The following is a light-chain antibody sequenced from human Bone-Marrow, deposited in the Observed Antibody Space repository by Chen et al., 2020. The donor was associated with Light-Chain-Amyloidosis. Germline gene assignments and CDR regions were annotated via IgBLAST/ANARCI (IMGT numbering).Light chain of an antibody. CDR1: QTISSNY. Sequence: EIVLTQSPGTLSLSPEEGANLSCRPSQTISSNYLTWYQQKFGQAPRLLIYGSSNRATGIPDRFTGSGSGTDFTLTINRLEPEDFAMYYCQQYGTSPLTFGGGTKVEIK. CDR3: QQYGTSPLT. J-gene: IGKJ4*01. CDR2: GSS. V-gene: IGKV3-20*01.